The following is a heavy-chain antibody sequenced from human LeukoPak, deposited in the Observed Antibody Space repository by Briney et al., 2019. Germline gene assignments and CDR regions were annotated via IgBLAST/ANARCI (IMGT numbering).Heavy chain of an antibody. CDR3: ATLLAVAGSAS. Sequence: ASVKVSCKASGYTFTDYYMHWVQQAPGKGLEWMGLVDPEDGETIYAEKFQGRVTITADTSTHTAYMGLSSLRSEDTAVYYCATLLAVAGSASWGQGTLVTVSS. CDR2: VDPEDGET. CDR1: GYTFTDYY. V-gene: IGHV1-69-2*01. J-gene: IGHJ4*02. D-gene: IGHD6-19*01.